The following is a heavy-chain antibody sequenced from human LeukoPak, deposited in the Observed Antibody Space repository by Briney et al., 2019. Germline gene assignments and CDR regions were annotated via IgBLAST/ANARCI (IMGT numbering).Heavy chain of an antibody. J-gene: IGHJ4*02. CDR3: ARRLDYGGNSHGY. V-gene: IGHV5-51*01. CDR1: GYSFTSYW. CDR2: IYPGDSDT. D-gene: IGHD4-23*01. Sequence: GASLQISCKGSGYSFTSYWIGWVRQMPGKGLEWMGIIYPGDSDTRYSPSFQGQVTISADKSINTAYLQWSSLKASDTAIYYCARRLDYGGNSHGYWGQGTLVTVPS.